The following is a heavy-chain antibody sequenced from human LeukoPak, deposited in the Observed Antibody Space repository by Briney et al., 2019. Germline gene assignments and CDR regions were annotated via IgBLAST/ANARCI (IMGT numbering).Heavy chain of an antibody. CDR3: ARDSSGTTKRYYFDY. V-gene: IGHV4-4*07. D-gene: IGHD3-22*01. CDR2: LYSDGTT. Sequence: PSETLSLTCSVSGASISGYYWTWVRQPADKELEWIGRLYSDGTTYYNPSLKSRVTMSVDTSTNQFSLKLRSVTVADTAVYYCARDSSGTTKRYYFDYWGQGALVAVSS. J-gene: IGHJ4*02. CDR1: GASISGYY.